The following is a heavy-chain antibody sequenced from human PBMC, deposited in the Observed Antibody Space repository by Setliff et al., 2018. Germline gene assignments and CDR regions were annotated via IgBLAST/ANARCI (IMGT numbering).Heavy chain of an antibody. CDR3: TRDPGGYDFDP. CDR1: GFSLGDYA. CDR2: IRTKTYGGTA. Sequence: GGSLRLSCTGSGFSLGDYAMYWVRQTPGKGLEWVGFIRTKTYGGTAEYAASVKGRFILSRDDARNIAYLQMNSLTTEDTAVYYCTRDPGGYDFDPWGQGTLVTVSS. V-gene: IGHV3-49*04. J-gene: IGHJ5*02. D-gene: IGHD5-12*01.